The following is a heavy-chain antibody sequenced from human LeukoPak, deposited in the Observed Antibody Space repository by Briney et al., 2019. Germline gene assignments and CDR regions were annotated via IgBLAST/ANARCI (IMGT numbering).Heavy chain of an antibody. CDR3: ARATKGIAVAGPKTRKVYYFDY. D-gene: IGHD6-19*01. CDR2: MNPNSGNT. J-gene: IGHJ4*02. CDR1: GYTFTSYD. Sequence: ASVKVSCKASGYTFTSYDINWVRQATGQGLEWMGWMNPNSGNTGYAQKFQGRVTITRNTSISTAYMELSSLRSEDTAVYYCARATKGIAVAGPKTRKVYYFDYWGQGTLVTVSS. V-gene: IGHV1-8*03.